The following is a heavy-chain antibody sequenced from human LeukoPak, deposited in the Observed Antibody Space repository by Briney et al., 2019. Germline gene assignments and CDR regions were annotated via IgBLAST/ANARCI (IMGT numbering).Heavy chain of an antibody. CDR3: WRSAWSGLDI. CDR1: GGSFNQYH. J-gene: IGHJ3*02. Sequence: SETLSLPCILWGGSFNQYHWRWIRQPAGKGPEWIGRFYASGTTYYNPALNSRAALSLDMSKNHFSLKLTSVTAAGTAGYYFWRSAWSGLDIWCQGKMVTVSA. D-gene: IGHD3-3*01. CDR2: FYASGTT. V-gene: IGHV4-4*07.